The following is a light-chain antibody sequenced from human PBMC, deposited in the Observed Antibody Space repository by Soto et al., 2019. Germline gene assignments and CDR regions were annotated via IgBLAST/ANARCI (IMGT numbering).Light chain of an antibody. J-gene: IGLJ2*01. CDR1: SGSIASKY. Sequence: NFMLTQPHSVSESPGKTVTISCTRSSGSIASKYVQWYQQRPGSSPTTVICEDDQRPSGVPDRFSGSIDRSSNSASLTISGLKTEDEADYYCQSYDSTNVVFGGGTKLTVL. CDR3: QSYDSTNVV. CDR2: EDD. V-gene: IGLV6-57*01.